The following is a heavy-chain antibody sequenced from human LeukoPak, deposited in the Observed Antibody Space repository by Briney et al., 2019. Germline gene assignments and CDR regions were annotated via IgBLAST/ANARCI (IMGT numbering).Heavy chain of an antibody. CDR1: GYTFTSYD. CDR2: MNPNSGNT. CDR3: ARAPSGRRTIFGVVIIRGGFDY. V-gene: IGHV1-8*01. D-gene: IGHD3-3*01. J-gene: IGHJ4*02. Sequence: ASVKVSCKASGYTFTSYDINWVRQATGQGLEWMGWMNPNSGNTGYAQKFQGRVTMTRNTSISTAYMELSSLRSGDTAVYYCARAPSGRRTIFGVVIIRGGFDYWGQGTLVTVSS.